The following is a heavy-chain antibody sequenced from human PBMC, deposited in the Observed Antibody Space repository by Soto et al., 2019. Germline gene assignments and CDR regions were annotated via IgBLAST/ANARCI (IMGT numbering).Heavy chain of an antibody. J-gene: IGHJ6*02. CDR2: ISYDGSNK. D-gene: IGHD5-12*01. Sequence: GGSLRLSCAASGFTFSSYGMHWVRQAPGKGLEWVAVISYDGSNKYYADSVKGRFTISRDNSKNTLYLQMNSLRAEDTAVYYCAKPLDGYRPGMDVWGQGTTVTVSS. CDR1: GFTFSSYG. V-gene: IGHV3-30*18. CDR3: AKPLDGYRPGMDV.